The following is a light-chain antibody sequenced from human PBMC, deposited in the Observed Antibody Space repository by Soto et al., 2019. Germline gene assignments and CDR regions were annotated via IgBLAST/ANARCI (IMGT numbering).Light chain of an antibody. V-gene: IGKV3-20*01. CDR2: GAS. Sequence: EIVLTQSPGTLSLSPWERATLSCRASQSVSSSNLAWYQQKPGQAPRLLIYGASSRATGIPDRFSGSGSGTDFTLTISRLEPEDFAVYYCQQYGSSPPITFGQGTRLEIK. J-gene: IGKJ5*01. CDR1: QSVSSSN. CDR3: QQYGSSPPIT.